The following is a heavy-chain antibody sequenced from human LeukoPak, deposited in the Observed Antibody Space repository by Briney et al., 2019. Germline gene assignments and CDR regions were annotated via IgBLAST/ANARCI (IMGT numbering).Heavy chain of an antibody. Sequence: GASVKVSCKASGYTSTSYYMHWVRQAPGQGLEWMGIINPSGGSTSYAQKFQGRVTMTRDTSTSTVYMELSSLRSEDTAVYYCARGGPVRASITMIVVVSLDYWGQGTLVTVSS. CDR1: GYTSTSYY. J-gene: IGHJ4*02. CDR3: ARGGPVRASITMIVVVSLDY. V-gene: IGHV1-46*01. CDR2: INPSGGST. D-gene: IGHD3-22*01.